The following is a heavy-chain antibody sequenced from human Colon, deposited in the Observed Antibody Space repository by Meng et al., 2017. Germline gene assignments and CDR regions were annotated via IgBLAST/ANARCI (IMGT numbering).Heavy chain of an antibody. J-gene: IGHJ3*02. CDR3: AKQFSASYGDTFDI. CDR1: GFTVSSNY. V-gene: IGHV3-53*01. CDR2: IYTGGTT. Sequence: GESLKTSCAASGFTVSSNYMARVRQAPGKGLECISIIYTGGTTHYADSVRGRFTISRDNSKNIISLQLNNLRAEDTAVYYFAKQFSASYGDTFDIWGQGTMVTVSS. D-gene: IGHD1-26*01.